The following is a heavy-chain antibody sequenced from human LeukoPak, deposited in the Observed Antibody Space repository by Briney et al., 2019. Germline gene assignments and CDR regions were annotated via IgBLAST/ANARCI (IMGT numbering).Heavy chain of an antibody. J-gene: IGHJ4*02. CDR2: IFYTGSA. Sequence: SETLSLTCAVSGDSISSNSHYWGWIRQPPGKGLEWIGSIFYTGSAYYNPSLKSRATISVDTSKNQFSLKLGSVTAADTAVYYCVRRKDFWSGLIGYWGQGTLATVSS. V-gene: IGHV4-39*01. CDR3: VRRKDFWSGLIGY. CDR1: GDSISSNSHY. D-gene: IGHD3-3*01.